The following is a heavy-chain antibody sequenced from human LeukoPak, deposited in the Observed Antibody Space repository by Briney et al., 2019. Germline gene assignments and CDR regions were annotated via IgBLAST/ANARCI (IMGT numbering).Heavy chain of an antibody. V-gene: IGHV4-59*12. CDR1: GASISSYY. J-gene: IGHJ3*02. D-gene: IGHD3-10*01. Sequence: PSETLSLTCTVSGASISSYYWSWIRQPPGKGLEWIGSIYYSGSTYYNPSLKSRVTISVDTSKNQFSLKLSSVTAADTAVYYCARVGVLPSIWGQGTMVTVSS. CDR3: ARVGVLPSI. CDR2: IYYSGST.